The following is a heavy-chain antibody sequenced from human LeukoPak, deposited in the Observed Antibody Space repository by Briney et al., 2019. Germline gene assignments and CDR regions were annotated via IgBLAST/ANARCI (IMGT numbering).Heavy chain of an antibody. CDR1: GFTFSSFG. CDR2: ISGDGDNT. V-gene: IGHV3-23*01. Sequence: RAGGSRSLSCAAPGFTFSSFGMTWVRKAPGKGLEWVSTISGDGDNTHYADSVKGRFTISRDNSKNTLSLQMNSLRAEDTAVYYCATDPQHDGDFWGQGTLVTVSS. J-gene: IGHJ4*02. D-gene: IGHD1-1*01. CDR3: ATDPQHDGDF.